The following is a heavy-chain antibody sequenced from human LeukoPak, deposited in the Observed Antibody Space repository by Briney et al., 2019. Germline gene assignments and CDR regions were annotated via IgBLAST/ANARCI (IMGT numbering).Heavy chain of an antibody. J-gene: IGHJ4*02. CDR3: ARRDTMIVAHDY. CDR2: IYYSGST. Sequence: SETLSLTCTVSGASITSYYWSWIRQPPGKGLEWIGYIYYSGSTTYKPSLKSRVTISVDTSKNQFSLKLSSVTAADTAVYYCARRDTMIVAHDYWGQGTLVTVSS. D-gene: IGHD3-22*01. CDR1: GASITSYY. V-gene: IGHV4-59*08.